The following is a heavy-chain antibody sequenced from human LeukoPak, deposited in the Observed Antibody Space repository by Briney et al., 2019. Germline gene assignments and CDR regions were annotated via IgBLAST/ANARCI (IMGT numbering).Heavy chain of an antibody. J-gene: IGHJ3*02. CDR3: ARASLWFGELIQVDAFDI. V-gene: IGHV4-59*12. CDR1: GGSISSYY. CDR2: IYYSGST. Sequence: PSETLSLTCTVSGGSISSYYWSWIRQPPGKGLEWIGYIYYSGSTNYNPSLKSRVTISVDKSKNQFSLKLSSVTAADTAVYYCARASLWFGELIQVDAFDIWGQGTMVTGSS. D-gene: IGHD3-10*01.